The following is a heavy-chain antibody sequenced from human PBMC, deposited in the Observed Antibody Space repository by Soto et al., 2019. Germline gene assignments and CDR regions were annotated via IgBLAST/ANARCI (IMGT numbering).Heavy chain of an antibody. CDR2: IYYSGST. CDR3: ARAVGAVEIGYDFDY. Sequence: QVQLQESGPGLVKPSQTLSLTCTVSGGSISSDDYYWSWIRQPPGKGLEWIGYIYYSGSTYYNASLTSRVTISVDTSKNQFSLKLSSVTAADTAVYYCARAVGAVEIGYDFDYWGQGTLVTVSS. J-gene: IGHJ4*02. V-gene: IGHV4-30-4*01. D-gene: IGHD3-3*01. CDR1: GGSISSDDYY.